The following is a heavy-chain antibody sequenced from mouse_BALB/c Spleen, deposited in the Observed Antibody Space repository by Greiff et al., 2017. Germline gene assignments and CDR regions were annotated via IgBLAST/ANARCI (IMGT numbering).Heavy chain of an antibody. J-gene: IGHJ2*01. CDR3: AREGLRYYFDY. D-gene: IGHD2-2*01. CDR2: IDPANGNT. Sequence: DVKLQESGAELVKPGASVKLSCTASGFNIKDTYMHWVKQRPEQGLEWIGRIDPANGNTKYDPKFQGKATITADTSSNTAYLQRSSLTSEDTAVYYGAREGLRYYFDYWGQGTTLTVSS. V-gene: IGHV14-3*02. CDR1: GFNIKDTY.